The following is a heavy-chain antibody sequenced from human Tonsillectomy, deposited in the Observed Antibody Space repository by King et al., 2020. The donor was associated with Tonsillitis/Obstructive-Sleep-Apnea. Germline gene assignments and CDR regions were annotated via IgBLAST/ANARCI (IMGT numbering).Heavy chain of an antibody. J-gene: IGHJ4*02. V-gene: IGHV1-2*02. CDR3: ARGPNYYDSSGYYYVPFDY. CDR1: GYTFTGYY. D-gene: IGHD3-22*01. Sequence: VQLVESGAEVKKPGASVKVSCKASGYTFTGYYMHWVRQAPGQGLEWMGWINPNSGGTNYAQKFQGRVTMTRDTSISTAYMELSRLRSDDTAVYYCARGPNYYDSSGYYYVPFDYWGQGTLVTVSS. CDR2: INPNSGGT.